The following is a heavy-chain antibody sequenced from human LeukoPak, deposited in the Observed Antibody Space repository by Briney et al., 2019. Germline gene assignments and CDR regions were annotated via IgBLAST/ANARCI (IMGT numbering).Heavy chain of an antibody. D-gene: IGHD1-26*01. Sequence: SETLSLTCTVSGGSIGSFYWNWIRQPPGKGLEWIGYIYHSESTKYNPSLKGRVTISADTSKNQVSLKLSSVTAADTAVYYCARGTSYSGATFLYWGQGTLVTVSS. CDR2: IYHSEST. CDR3: ARGTSYSGATFLY. V-gene: IGHV4-59*01. J-gene: IGHJ4*02. CDR1: GGSIGSFY.